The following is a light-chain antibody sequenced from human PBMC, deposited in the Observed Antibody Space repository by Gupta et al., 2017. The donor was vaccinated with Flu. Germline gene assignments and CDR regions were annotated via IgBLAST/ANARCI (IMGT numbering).Light chain of an antibody. CDR3: RQHYNYRWT. J-gene: IGKJ1*01. Sequence: PWCVSASVGDRVTITGRSSQGISDELGWFQKKAGKAPKRVMFAAYTLQSGVQSRFSGSGSGTEYTLTITSLQPEDFANDYCRQHYNYRWTFGQGTKVEIK. V-gene: IGKV1-17*01. CDR2: AAY. CDR1: QGISDE.